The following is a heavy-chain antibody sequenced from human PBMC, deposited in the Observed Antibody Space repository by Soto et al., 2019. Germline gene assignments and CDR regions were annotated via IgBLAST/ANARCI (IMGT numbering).Heavy chain of an antibody. D-gene: IGHD2-21*02. Sequence: QVQLVQSGAEVKKPGASVKVSCKASGYTFTSYAMHWVRQAPGQRLERMGWINAGNGKTKYSQKLQGRVTITRDTSASTAYKELSSLGSEETAVYCWARDPRDGPFYYYYYGMDVWGQGTTVTVSS. CDR2: INAGNGKT. CDR3: ARDPRDGPFYYYYYGMDV. CDR1: GYTFTSYA. J-gene: IGHJ6*02. V-gene: IGHV1-3*01.